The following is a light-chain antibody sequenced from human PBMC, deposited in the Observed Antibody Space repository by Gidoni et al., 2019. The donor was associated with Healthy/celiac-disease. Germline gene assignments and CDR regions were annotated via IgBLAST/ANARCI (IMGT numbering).Light chain of an antibody. CDR1: QDISNY. CDR3: QQYDNLPFT. Sequence: DIQMTQSPSSLSASVGDRVTITCQASQDISNYLNWYQQKPGKAPKLLIYGASNLETGVPSRVSGSGSGTDFTFTSSSLQPEDIATYYCQQYDNLPFTFGPGTKVDIK. V-gene: IGKV1-33*01. CDR2: GAS. J-gene: IGKJ3*01.